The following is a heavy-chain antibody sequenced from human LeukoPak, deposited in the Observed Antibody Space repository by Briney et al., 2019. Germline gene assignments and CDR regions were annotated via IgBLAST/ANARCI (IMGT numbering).Heavy chain of an antibody. CDR2: INSDGSST. CDR3: ARERVMYYYGAGSPDY. D-gene: IGHD3-10*01. Sequence: GGSLRLSCAASGFTFSRYWMHWVRQGPGKGLVWVSRINSDGSSTSYADSVKGRFTISRDNAKNTLYLQMNSLRAEDTAVYYCARERVMYYYGAGSPDYWGQGTLVTVSS. J-gene: IGHJ4*02. CDR1: GFTFSRYW. V-gene: IGHV3-74*01.